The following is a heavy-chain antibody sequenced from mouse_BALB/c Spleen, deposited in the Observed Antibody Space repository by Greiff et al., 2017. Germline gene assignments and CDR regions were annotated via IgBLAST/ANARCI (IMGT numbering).Heavy chain of an antibody. CDR1: GFTFSDYY. J-gene: IGHJ1*01. CDR2: ISDGGSYT. D-gene: IGHD2-3*01. Sequence: EVQRVESGGGLVKPGGSLKLSCAASGFTFSDYYMYWVRQTPEKRLEWVATISDGGSYTYYPDSVKGRFTISRGNAKNNLYLQMSSLKSEDTAMYYCARDPAIYDGYHWYFDVWGAGTTVTVSS. CDR3: ARDPAIYDGYHWYFDV. V-gene: IGHV5-4*02.